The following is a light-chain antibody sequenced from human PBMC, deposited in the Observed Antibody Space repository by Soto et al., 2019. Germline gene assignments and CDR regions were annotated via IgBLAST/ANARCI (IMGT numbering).Light chain of an antibody. Sequence: EIVMTQSPATLSVSPGERATLSCRASQSVSSHLAWYQHKPGQPPRLLLYGASIRLSGIPARFSGSGSGTEFALTINSLQSEYFAVYYCQQYDNRPGTFGQGTKVEIK. J-gene: IGKJ1*01. CDR3: QQYDNRPGT. V-gene: IGKV3-15*01. CDR2: GAS. CDR1: QSVSSH.